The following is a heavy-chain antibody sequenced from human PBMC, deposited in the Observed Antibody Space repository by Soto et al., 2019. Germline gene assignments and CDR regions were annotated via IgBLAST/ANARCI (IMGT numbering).Heavy chain of an antibody. D-gene: IGHD3-16*01. CDR1: GYSLSGYY. J-gene: IGHJ5*02. V-gene: IGHV1-2*02. CDR2: INPNSGGT. Sequence: ASVKVSCKASGYSLSGYYLHWVRQAPGQGPEWMGWINPNSGGTKYVQKFQGRVTMTRDTSISTVYLELSRLRSDDTAVYYCARMATFGSLNWFDPWGQGTLVTVSS. CDR3: ARMATFGSLNWFDP.